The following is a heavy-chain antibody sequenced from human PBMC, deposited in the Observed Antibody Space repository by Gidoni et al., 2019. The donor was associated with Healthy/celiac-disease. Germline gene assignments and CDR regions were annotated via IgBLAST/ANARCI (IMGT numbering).Heavy chain of an antibody. CDR3: ARGPVDIVVVVAATGAFDI. CDR1: GGSISSGGYY. V-gene: IGHV4-31*03. CDR2: IYYSGGT. J-gene: IGHJ3*02. D-gene: IGHD2-15*01. Sequence: QVQLQESGPGLVKPSQTLSLTCTVSGGSISSGGYYWSWIRPHPGQRLEWIGDIYYSGGTYSNPSIKSRVTISVDTSKNQFSLKLSSVTAAETAVYYCARGPVDIVVVVAATGAFDIWGQGTMVTVSS.